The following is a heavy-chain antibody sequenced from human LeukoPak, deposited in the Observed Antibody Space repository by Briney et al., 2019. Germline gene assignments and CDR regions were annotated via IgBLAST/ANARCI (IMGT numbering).Heavy chain of an antibody. CDR3: TTADLKIVVVPAAGY. J-gene: IGHJ4*02. D-gene: IGHD2-2*01. CDR1: GFTFSSYA. Sequence: GGSLRLSCAASGFTFSSYAMSWVRQAPGKGLELVSAISGSGGSTYYADSVKGRFTISRDNSKNTLYLQMNSLRAEDTAVYYCTTADLKIVVVPAAGYWGQGTLVTVSS. CDR2: ISGSGGST. V-gene: IGHV3-23*01.